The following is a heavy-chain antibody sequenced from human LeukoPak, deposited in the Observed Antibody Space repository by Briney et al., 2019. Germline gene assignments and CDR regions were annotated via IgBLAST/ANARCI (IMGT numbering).Heavy chain of an antibody. D-gene: IGHD3-22*01. CDR1: GASVSSDDYY. V-gene: IGHV4-30-4*01. CDR3: VRYYHSSGFSHWFDP. Sequence: SQTLSLTCSVSGASVSSDDYYWGWIRQPPGQGLEWIAYISYSGSTYYNPSLKSRITISIDMSKNQFSLKPSSVTAADTAVYYCVRYYHSSGFSHWFDPWGQGTLVTVSS. CDR2: ISYSGST. J-gene: IGHJ5*02.